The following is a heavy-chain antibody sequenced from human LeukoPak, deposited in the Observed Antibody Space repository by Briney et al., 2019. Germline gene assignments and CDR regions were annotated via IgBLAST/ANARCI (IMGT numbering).Heavy chain of an antibody. J-gene: IGHJ4*02. V-gene: IGHV4-30-4*01. Sequence: SSETLSLTCTVSGGSISSGDYYWSWIRQPPGKGLEWIGYIYYSGSTYYNPSLKSRVTMSVDTSKNQFSLKLSSVTAADTAVYYCARDRGDGYNYFDYWGQGTLVTVSS. CDR1: GGSISSGDYY. D-gene: IGHD3-10*01. CDR3: ARDRGDGYNYFDY. CDR2: IYYSGST.